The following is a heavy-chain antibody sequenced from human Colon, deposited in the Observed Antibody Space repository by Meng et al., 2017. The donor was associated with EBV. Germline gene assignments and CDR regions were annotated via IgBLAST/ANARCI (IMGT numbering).Heavy chain of an antibody. CDR2: IYYTGST. J-gene: IGHJ4*02. V-gene: IGHV4-30-4*01. Sequence: ARLQVSGPGVGKPSKTLSLTCTVSGGPINSGDYYWSWIRQPPGKGLEWIGYIYYTGSTYYNPSLKSRVTISMDTSKNQFSLRLSSVTAADTAVYYCARNYYFDYWGQGTLVTVSS. CDR1: GGPINSGDYY. CDR3: ARNYYFDY.